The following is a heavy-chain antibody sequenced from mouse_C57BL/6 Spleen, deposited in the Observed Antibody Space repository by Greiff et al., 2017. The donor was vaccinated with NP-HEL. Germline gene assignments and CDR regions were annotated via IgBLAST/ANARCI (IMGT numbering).Heavy chain of an antibody. Sequence: QVQLQQPGAELVMPGASVKLSCKASGYTFTDYYINWVKQRPGQGLEWIGKIGPGSGSTYYNEKFKGKATLTADKSSSTAYMQLSSLTSEDSAVYFCARVGYYGGGDAMDYWGQGTSVTVSS. CDR2: IGPGSGST. D-gene: IGHD1-1*02. V-gene: IGHV1-77*01. J-gene: IGHJ4*01. CDR3: ARVGYYGGGDAMDY. CDR1: GYTFTDYY.